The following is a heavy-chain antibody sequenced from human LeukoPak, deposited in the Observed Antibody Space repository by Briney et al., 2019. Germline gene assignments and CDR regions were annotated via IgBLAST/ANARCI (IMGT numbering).Heavy chain of an antibody. V-gene: IGHV4-39*01. J-gene: IGHJ1*01. Sequence: SETLSLTCTVSGASISSGSYYWGWIRQTPGKQLEWIGSVYYTGSTYHNPSLESRVTISIDTSRNHFSVRLRSVTAADTGVYYCARHHRPIMGGPEHFQPWGQGTLVTVSS. D-gene: IGHD3-16*01. CDR1: GASISSGSYY. CDR3: ARHHRPIMGGPEHFQP. CDR2: VYYTGST.